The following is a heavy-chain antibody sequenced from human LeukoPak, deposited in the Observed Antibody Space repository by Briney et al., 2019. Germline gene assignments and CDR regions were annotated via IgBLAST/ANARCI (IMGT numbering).Heavy chain of an antibody. CDR3: ARGTVVVPAAMMA. J-gene: IGHJ5*02. CDR2: IIPILGIA. CDR1: GYTFTSYY. D-gene: IGHD2-2*01. V-gene: IGHV1-46*01. Sequence: GASVKVSCKASGYTFTSYYMHWARQAPGQGLEWMGRIIPILGIANYAQKFQGRVTMTRNTSISTAYMELSSLRSEDTAVYYCARGTVVVPAAMMAWGQGTLVTVSS.